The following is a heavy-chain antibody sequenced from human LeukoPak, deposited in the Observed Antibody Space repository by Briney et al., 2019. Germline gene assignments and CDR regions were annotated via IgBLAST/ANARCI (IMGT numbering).Heavy chain of an antibody. J-gene: IGHJ4*02. D-gene: IGHD1-26*01. Sequence: SETLSLTCTVSGGSISSSSYYWGWIRQPPGKGLEWIGSIYYSGSTYYNPSLKSRVTISIDTSKNQFSLKLSSVTAADTAVCYCARDEEDSGSYSYWGQGTLVTVSS. V-gene: IGHV4-39*07. CDR2: IYYSGST. CDR3: ARDEEDSGSYSY. CDR1: GGSISSSSYY.